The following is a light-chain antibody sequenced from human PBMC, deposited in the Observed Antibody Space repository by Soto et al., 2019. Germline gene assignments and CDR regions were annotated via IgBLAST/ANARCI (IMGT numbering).Light chain of an antibody. CDR1: QSVSGW. CDR2: DAS. J-gene: IGKJ4*01. CDR3: QQRSNWQGAT. Sequence: TQSPSTLSASVGDTVTVTCRASQSVSGWLAWYQQKPGQAPRLLIYDASNRATGIPARFSGSGSGTDFTLTISSLEPEDFAVYYCQQRSNWQGATFGGGTKGDIK. V-gene: IGKV3D-11*02.